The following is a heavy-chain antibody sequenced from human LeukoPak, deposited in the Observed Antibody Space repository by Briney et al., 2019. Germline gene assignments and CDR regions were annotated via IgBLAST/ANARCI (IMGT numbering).Heavy chain of an antibody. CDR1: GFTVSSNY. CDR3: ARELSSSVAGTSGVLDY. Sequence: PGGSLRLSCAASGFTVSSNYMTWVCQAPGKGLEWVSVVYSGGKTYYADSVKGRFTISRDNSNNMLFLQMNNLRAEDTAVYYCARELSSSVAGTSGVLDYWGQGTLVTVSS. V-gene: IGHV3-53*01. CDR2: VYSGGKT. J-gene: IGHJ4*02. D-gene: IGHD6-19*01.